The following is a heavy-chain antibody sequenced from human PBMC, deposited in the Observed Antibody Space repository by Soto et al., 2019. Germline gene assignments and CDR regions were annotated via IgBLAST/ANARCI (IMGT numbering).Heavy chain of an antibody. CDR2: ITSGGST. J-gene: IGHJ4*02. V-gene: IGHV3-23*01. D-gene: IGHD6-13*01. CDR1: GFTFRNFA. Sequence: PGGSLRLSCAASGFTFRNFAMNWVRQAPGKGLEWVSSITSGGSTFYVDSVKGRFTIARDNSKDTLYLQMSSLRAEDTAVYYCAKNHLYGTSWYGVSDYWGKGSLVTVSS. CDR3: AKNHLYGTSWYGVSDY.